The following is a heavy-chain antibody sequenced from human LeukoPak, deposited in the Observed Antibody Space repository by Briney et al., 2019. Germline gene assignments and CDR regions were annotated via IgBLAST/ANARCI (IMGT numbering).Heavy chain of an antibody. Sequence: SETLSLTCTVSGGSISSSSYYWGWIRQPPGKGLEWIGSIYYSGSTYYNPSLKSRVTISVDTSKNQFSLKLSSVTAADTAVYYCARRGLSGSYHEYYFDYWGQGTLVTVSS. J-gene: IGHJ4*02. CDR2: IYYSGST. D-gene: IGHD1-26*01. CDR1: GGSISSSSYY. CDR3: ARRGLSGSYHEYYFDY. V-gene: IGHV4-39*01.